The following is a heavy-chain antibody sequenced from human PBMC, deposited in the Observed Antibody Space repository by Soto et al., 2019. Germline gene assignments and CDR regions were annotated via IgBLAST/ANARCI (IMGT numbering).Heavy chain of an antibody. CDR1: GFTFSSYD. D-gene: IGHD2-15*01. CDR2: IGTAGDT. Sequence: GGSLRLSCAASGFTFSSYDMHWVRQATGKGLEWVSAIGTAGDTYYPGSVKGRFTISRENAKNSLYLQMNSLRAGDTAVYYCARVDCSGGSCYHGMDVWGKGTTVTVSS. J-gene: IGHJ6*04. CDR3: ARVDCSGGSCYHGMDV. V-gene: IGHV3-13*01.